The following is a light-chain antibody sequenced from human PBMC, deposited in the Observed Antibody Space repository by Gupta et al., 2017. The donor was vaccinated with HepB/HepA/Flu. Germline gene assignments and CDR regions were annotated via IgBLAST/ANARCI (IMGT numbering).Light chain of an antibody. CDR2: AAS. Sequence: IVMTQSPAILSVSPGERATLSCRASQSISRNLAWYQQKPGQAPRLLVYAASTRATGIPARFSGSGSGTEFTLTISSRQSEDFAVYSCQQYDHWPPWTFGHGTKVEIK. CDR1: QSISRN. J-gene: IGKJ1*01. V-gene: IGKV3-15*01. CDR3: QQYDHWPPWT.